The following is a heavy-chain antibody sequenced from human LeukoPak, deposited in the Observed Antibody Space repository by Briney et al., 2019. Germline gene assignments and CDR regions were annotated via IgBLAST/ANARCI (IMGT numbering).Heavy chain of an antibody. CDR3: TRVADGALPDY. J-gene: IGHJ4*02. CDR1: GLPFSSYA. D-gene: IGHD2-15*01. CDR2: ISYDGSNK. Sequence: GGSLRLFCAPSGLPFSSYAMSRVREAPGKGLEGVAVISYDGSNKYYAATLKGRFPIYRDNSKNALHLQINSLRAEDTAVYYWTRVADGALPDYWGQGTLVTVSS. V-gene: IGHV3-30*16.